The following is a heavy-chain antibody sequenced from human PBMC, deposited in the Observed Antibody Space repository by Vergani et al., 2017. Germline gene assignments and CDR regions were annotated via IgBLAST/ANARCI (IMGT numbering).Heavy chain of an antibody. D-gene: IGHD6-19*01. CDR2: INTNSGNP. V-gene: IGHV7-4-1*02. CDR3: ARGRQWRLTQYLYGMDV. J-gene: IGHJ6*02. Sequence: QVQLLQSGSELKKPGASVRISCEASGYTFTNYPLIWVRQAPGQGLEFMGWINTNSGNPTYAPGFTGRFVFSLDTSVRTAYLQISCLKAEDSAVYYCARGRQWRLTQYLYGMDVWGQGTTVTVSS. CDR1: GYTFTNYP.